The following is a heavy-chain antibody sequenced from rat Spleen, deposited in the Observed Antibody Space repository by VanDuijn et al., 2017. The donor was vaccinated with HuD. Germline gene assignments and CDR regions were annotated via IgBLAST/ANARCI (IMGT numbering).Heavy chain of an antibody. D-gene: IGHD5-1*01. Sequence: EVQLVESGGGLVQPGRSLKLSCAASGFTFSDYNMAWVRQAPKKGLEWVATISYDGSSTYYRDSVKGRFTISRDNVESTLYLQMNSLRSEDTATYFCTRENWVFDYWGQGVMVTVSS. J-gene: IGHJ2*01. CDR1: GFTFSDYN. V-gene: IGHV5-7*01. CDR2: ISYDGSST. CDR3: TRENWVFDY.